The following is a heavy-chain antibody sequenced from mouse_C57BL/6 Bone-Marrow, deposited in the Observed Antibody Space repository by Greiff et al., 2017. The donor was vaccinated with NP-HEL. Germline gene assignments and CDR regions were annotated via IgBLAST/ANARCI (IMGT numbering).Heavy chain of an antibody. CDR1: GYAFSSSW. Sequence: VQLQQSGPELVKPGASVKISCKASGYAFSSSWMNWVKQRPGKGLEWIGRIYPGDGDTNYNGKFKGKATLTADKSSSTAYMQLSSLTSEDSAVYFCARPITTVVEGYYIDYWGESATLTVSS. CDR2: IYPGDGDT. J-gene: IGHJ2*01. D-gene: IGHD1-1*01. CDR3: ARPITTVVEGYYIDY. V-gene: IGHV1-82*01.